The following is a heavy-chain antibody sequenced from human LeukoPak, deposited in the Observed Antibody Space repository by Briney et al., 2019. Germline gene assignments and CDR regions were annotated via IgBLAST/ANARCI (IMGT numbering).Heavy chain of an antibody. Sequence: SETLSLTCTVSGGSISSYYWSWIRQPPGKGLEWIGYIYYSGSTNYNPSLKSRVTISVDTSKNQFSLKLSSVTAADTAVYYCARHKADYYDSSGSMGAFDIWGQGTMVTVSS. D-gene: IGHD3-22*01. J-gene: IGHJ3*02. CDR2: IYYSGST. CDR3: ARHKADYYDSSGSMGAFDI. CDR1: GGSISSYY. V-gene: IGHV4-59*08.